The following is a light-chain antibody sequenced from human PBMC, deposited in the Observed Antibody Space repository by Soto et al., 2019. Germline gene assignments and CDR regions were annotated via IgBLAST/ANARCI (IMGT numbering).Light chain of an antibody. CDR2: DVS. J-gene: IGLJ1*01. CDR1: SGDIDSYNY. Sequence: QSALTQPRSVSGSPGQSVTISCTGSSGDIDSYNYVSWYQQHPGKAPKLIIYDVSKRPSGVPDRFSGSKSGNTASLTISGLQSEDEDDYYCCSYAGNYIYVFGTGTKLTVL. CDR3: CSYAGNYIYV. V-gene: IGLV2-11*01.